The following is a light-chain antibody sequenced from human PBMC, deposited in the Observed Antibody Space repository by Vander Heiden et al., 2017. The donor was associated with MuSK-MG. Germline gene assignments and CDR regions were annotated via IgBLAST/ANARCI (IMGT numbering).Light chain of an antibody. CDR1: NSNIGTYS. CDR3: AAWDDILNAWV. V-gene: IGLV1-44*01. J-gene: IGLJ3*02. CDR2: SNN. Sequence: QSVLTQTPSASGTPGQRVTLSCSGRNSNIGTYSVNWYRQLPGTAPKLLIYSNNQRPSGVPDRFSGSKSDTSASLAIRGLQSEEEADYYCAAWDDILNAWVFGGGTKLTVL.